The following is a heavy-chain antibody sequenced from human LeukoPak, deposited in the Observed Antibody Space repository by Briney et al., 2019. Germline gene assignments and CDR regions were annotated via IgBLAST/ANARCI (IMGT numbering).Heavy chain of an antibody. V-gene: IGHV4-34*01. Sequence: SETLSLTCIVSGGSMNNYYWSWIRQPPGKGLEWIGEINHSGSTNYNPSLKSRVTISVDTSKNQFSLKLSSVTAADTAVYYCARERSSSWLDYWGQGTLVTVSS. J-gene: IGHJ4*02. CDR2: INHSGST. CDR1: GGSMNNYY. D-gene: IGHD6-13*01. CDR3: ARERSSSWLDY.